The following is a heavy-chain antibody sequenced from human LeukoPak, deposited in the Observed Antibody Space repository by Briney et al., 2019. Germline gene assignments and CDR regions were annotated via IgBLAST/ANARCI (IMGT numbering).Heavy chain of an antibody. D-gene: IGHD6-13*01. V-gene: IGHV1-18*01. CDR2: ISAYNGNT. Sequence: GASVKVSCKASGYTFTSYGISWVRQAPGQGLEWMGWISAYNGNTNYAQKFQGRVTMTRDMSTSTVYMELSSLRSEDTAVYYCARGNIAADYYYYYYMDVWGKGTTVTVSS. J-gene: IGHJ6*03. CDR3: ARGNIAADYYYYYYMDV. CDR1: GYTFTSYG.